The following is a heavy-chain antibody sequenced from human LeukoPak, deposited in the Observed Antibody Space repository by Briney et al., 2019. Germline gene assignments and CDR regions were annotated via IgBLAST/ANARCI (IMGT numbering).Heavy chain of an antibody. Sequence: ASVKVSCKASGGTFSSYAISWVRQAPGQGLEWMGRIIPILGIANYAQKFQGRVTITADKSTSTAYMELSSLRSEDTAVYYCATPVDYYYGMDVWGQGTTVTVSS. CDR2: IIPILGIA. J-gene: IGHJ6*02. V-gene: IGHV1-69*04. CDR3: ATPVDYYYGMDV. CDR1: GGTFSSYA.